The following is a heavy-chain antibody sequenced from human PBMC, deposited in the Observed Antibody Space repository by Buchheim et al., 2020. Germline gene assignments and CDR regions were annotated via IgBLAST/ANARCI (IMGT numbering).Heavy chain of an antibody. D-gene: IGHD6-6*01. J-gene: IGHJ3*02. CDR1: GFTFSSYS. CDR2: ISSSSSTI. Sequence: EVQLVESGGGLVQPGGSLRLSCAASGFTFSSYSMNWVRQAPGKGLEWVSYISSSSSTIYYADSAKGRITISRDNAKNSLYLQMNSLRAEDTAVYYCARDLEYSSSTDAFDIWGQGT. V-gene: IGHV3-48*01. CDR3: ARDLEYSSSTDAFDI.